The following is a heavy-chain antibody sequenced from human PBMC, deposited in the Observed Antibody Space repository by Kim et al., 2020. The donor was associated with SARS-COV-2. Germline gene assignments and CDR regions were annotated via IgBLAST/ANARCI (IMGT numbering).Heavy chain of an antibody. V-gene: IGHV3-23*01. Sequence: GGSLRLSCAASGFTFSSYAMSWVRQAPGKGLEWVSAISGSGGSTYYADSVKGRFTISRDNSKNTLYLQMNSLRAEDTAVYYCAKHGPDIVVVPAADIQLWSDYYYYYYYMDVWGKGTTVTVSS. D-gene: IGHD2-2*01. J-gene: IGHJ6*03. CDR2: ISGSGGST. CDR1: GFTFSSYA. CDR3: AKHGPDIVVVPAADIQLWSDYYYYYYYMDV.